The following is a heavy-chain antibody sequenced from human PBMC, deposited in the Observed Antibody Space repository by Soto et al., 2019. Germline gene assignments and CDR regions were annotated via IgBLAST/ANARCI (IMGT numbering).Heavy chain of an antibody. CDR3: ARHRVQERDSSGYYENAAFDF. J-gene: IGHJ3*01. V-gene: IGHV4-59*08. D-gene: IGHD3-22*01. Sequence: QVQLQESGPGLVKPSETLSLTCTVSGGSISRYCWSWIRQPPGKGLEWIGYFHHSGSTNYNPSLMSRVTISVDTSKNQFSLKLSSVTAADTAVYYCARHRVQERDSSGYYENAAFDFWGQGTMVTVSS. CDR1: GGSISRYC. CDR2: FHHSGST.